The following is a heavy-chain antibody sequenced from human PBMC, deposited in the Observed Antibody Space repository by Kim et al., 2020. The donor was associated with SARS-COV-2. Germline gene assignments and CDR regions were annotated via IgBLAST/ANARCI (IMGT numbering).Heavy chain of an antibody. V-gene: IGHV3-53*01. Sequence: GGSLRLSCAASGFTVSSNYMSWVRQAPGKGLEWVSVIYSGGSTYYADSVKGRFTISRDNSKNTLYLQMNSLRADDTAVYYCARAISGYSGYDWEYFDYWGQGTLGTVSS. CDR2: IYSGGST. D-gene: IGHD5-12*01. CDR1: GFTVSSNY. J-gene: IGHJ4*02. CDR3: ARAISGYSGYDWEYFDY.